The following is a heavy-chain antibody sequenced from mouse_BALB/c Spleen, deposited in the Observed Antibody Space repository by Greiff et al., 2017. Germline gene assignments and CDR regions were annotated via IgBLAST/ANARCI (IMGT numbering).Heavy chain of an antibody. CDR2: IWAGGST. J-gene: IGHJ4*01. CDR1: GFSLTSYG. V-gene: IGHV2-9*02. Sequence: VKLVESGPGLVAPSQSLSITCTVSGFSLTSYGVHWVRQPPGKGLEWLGVIWAGGSTNYNSALMSRLSISKDNSKSQVFLKMNSLQTDDTAMYYCARGTMITRGNAMDYWGQGTSVTVSS. D-gene: IGHD2-4*01. CDR3: ARGTMITRGNAMDY.